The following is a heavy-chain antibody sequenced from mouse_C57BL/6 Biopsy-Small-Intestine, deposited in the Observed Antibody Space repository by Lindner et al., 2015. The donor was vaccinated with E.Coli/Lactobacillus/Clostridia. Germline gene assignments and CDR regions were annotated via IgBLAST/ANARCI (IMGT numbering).Heavy chain of an antibody. J-gene: IGHJ4*01. V-gene: IGHV5-17*01. CDR3: ARPRFYAMDY. CDR1: GFTFSDYG. CDR2: ISSDSSTI. Sequence: VQLQESGGGLVKPGGPLKLSCAASGFTFSDYGMHWVRQAPEKSLEWVAYISSDSSTIYYADTVKGRFSISRDNAKNTLFLQVTSLRSEDTAMYFCARPRFYAMDYWGQGTSVTVSS.